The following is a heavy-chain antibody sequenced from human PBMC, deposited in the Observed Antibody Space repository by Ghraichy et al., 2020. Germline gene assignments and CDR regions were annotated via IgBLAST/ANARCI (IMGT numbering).Heavy chain of an antibody. CDR2: IYHSGST. CDR3: ARDPRYCSGGSCYWD. D-gene: IGHD2-15*01. Sequence: SETLSLTCAVSGGSISSSNWWSWVRQPPGKGLEWIGEIYHSGSTNYNPSLKSRVTISVDKSKNQFSLKLSSVTAADTAVYYCARDPRYCSGGSCYWDWGQGTLVTVSS. CDR1: GGSISSSNW. J-gene: IGHJ4*02. V-gene: IGHV4-4*02.